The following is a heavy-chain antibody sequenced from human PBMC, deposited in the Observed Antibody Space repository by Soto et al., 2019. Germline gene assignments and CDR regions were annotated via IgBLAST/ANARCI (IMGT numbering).Heavy chain of an antibody. Sequence: SVKVSCKASGGTFSSYAISWVRQAPGQGLEWMGGIIPIFGTANYAQKFQGRGTITADESTSTAYMELSSLRSEDTAVYYCARRAWSHKNMWDYWGEGPLVTVSS. D-gene: IGHD1-26*01. J-gene: IGHJ4*02. CDR3: ARRAWSHKNMWDY. CDR2: IIPIFGTA. V-gene: IGHV1-69*13. CDR1: GGTFSSYA.